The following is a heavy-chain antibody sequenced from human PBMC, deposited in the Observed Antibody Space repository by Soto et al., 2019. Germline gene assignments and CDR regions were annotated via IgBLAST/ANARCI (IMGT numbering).Heavy chain of an antibody. D-gene: IGHD2-2*01. CDR2: ITGSGSTI. CDR3: AGIPPATILLDY. CDR1: GFSFSDYY. V-gene: IGHV3-11*01. J-gene: IGHJ4*02. Sequence: PGGSLRLSCAASGFSFSDYYMSWIRQAPGKGLEWVSYITGSGSTIYYADSVKGRFTISRDNAKNLVYLQMNSLRAEDTAMYYCAGIPPATILLDYWGQGTLVTVSS.